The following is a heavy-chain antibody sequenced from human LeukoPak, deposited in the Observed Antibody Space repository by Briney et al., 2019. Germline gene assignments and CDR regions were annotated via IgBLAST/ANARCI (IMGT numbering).Heavy chain of an antibody. V-gene: IGHV1-46*01. CDR3: ARGVGYNFGLYYYYGMDV. CDR2: INPSGGST. J-gene: IGHJ6*02. Sequence: ASVKVSCKASGGTFSSYAISWVRQAPGQGLEWMGIINPSGGSTSYAQKFQGRVTMTRDTSASTAYMELSSLRSEDTAVYYCARGVGYNFGLYYYYGMDVWGQGTTVTVSS. CDR1: GGTFSSYA. D-gene: IGHD5-18*01.